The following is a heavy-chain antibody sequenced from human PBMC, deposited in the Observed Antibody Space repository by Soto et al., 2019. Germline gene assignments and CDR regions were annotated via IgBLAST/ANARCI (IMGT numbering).Heavy chain of an antibody. CDR1: GFTFSSYA. V-gene: IGHV3-7*01. CDR2: IKQDGSAK. Sequence: GGSPRLSCAASGFTFSSYAMRWVRQAPGKGLEWVASIKQDGSAKYYVDSVKGRFTISRDNARKSLYLQMNSLRAEDTAVYYCARSSPYMDVWGKGTTVTVSS. CDR3: ARSSPYMDV. J-gene: IGHJ6*03.